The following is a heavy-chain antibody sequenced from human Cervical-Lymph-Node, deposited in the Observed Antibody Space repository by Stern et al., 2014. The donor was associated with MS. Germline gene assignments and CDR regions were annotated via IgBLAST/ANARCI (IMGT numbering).Heavy chain of an antibody. J-gene: IGHJ5*02. V-gene: IGHV4-61*01. Sequence: QLQLQESGPGLVRPSETLSLTCSVSGASVSSGSYFWNWIRQPPGRGLECIGHLSSRGGTTYSPSLNSRFTISLDTSKNQFSLTLSSVTAADTAVYYCARVGECSGSDCYRWFAPWGQGTLVGVSS. CDR2: LSSRGGT. CDR3: ARVGECSGSDCYRWFAP. D-gene: IGHD2-21*01. CDR1: GASVSSGSYF.